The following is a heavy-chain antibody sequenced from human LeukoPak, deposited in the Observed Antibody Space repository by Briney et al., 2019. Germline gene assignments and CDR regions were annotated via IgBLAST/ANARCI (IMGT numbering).Heavy chain of an antibody. Sequence: PETMSLTCTLSGGSTSSTSSYWGWIRHPPGKGLEWNGRIDYGGSTYYNPSLKSRVPISVETSKNHYSPKLSSVTAADTAVYYCARQQGYYDSSGYSPWFDYWGQGTLVTVSS. V-gene: IGHV4-39*01. CDR1: GGSTSSTSSY. D-gene: IGHD3-22*01. CDR2: IDYGGST. J-gene: IGHJ4*02. CDR3: ARQQGYYDSSGYSPWFDY.